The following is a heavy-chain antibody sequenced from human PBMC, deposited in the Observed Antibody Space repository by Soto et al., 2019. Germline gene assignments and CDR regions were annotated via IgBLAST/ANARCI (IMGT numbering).Heavy chain of an antibody. CDR1: GFTFSSYA. CDR3: ARSGSPNYFDY. V-gene: IGHV3-23*01. J-gene: IGHJ4*02. Sequence: EVQLLESGGGLVQPGGSLRLSCAASGFTFSSYAMSWVRQAPGKGLEWVSAISGSGGNTFYADSVKGRFTISRDNSKNTLYLQMNSLRAEDTAVYYCARSGSPNYFDYWGQGTLVTVSS. CDR2: ISGSGGNT.